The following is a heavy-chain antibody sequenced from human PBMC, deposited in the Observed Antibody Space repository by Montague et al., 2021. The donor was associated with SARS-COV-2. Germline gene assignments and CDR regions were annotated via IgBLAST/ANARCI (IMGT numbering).Heavy chain of an antibody. D-gene: IGHD3-10*01. CDR3: ARGRLILLWFGELLSGGDYYGMDV. CDR2: INHSGST. CDR1: GGSFSGYY. V-gene: IGHV4-34*01. Sequence: SETLSLTCAVYGGSFSGYYWSWIRQPPGKGLEWIGEINHSGSTNXXPSLKSRVTISVDTSKNQFSLKLSSVTAADTAVYYCARGRLILLWFGELLSGGDYYGMDVWGQGTTVTVSS. J-gene: IGHJ6*02.